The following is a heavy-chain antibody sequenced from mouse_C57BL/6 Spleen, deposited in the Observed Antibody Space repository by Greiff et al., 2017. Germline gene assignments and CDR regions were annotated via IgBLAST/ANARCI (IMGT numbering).Heavy chain of an antibody. D-gene: IGHD1-1*01. V-gene: IGHV1-82*01. J-gene: IGHJ2*01. CDR3: ALYYYGSSYYFDY. Sequence: QVQLQQSGPELVKPGASVKISCKASGYAFSSSWMNWVKQRPGKGLEWIGRIYPGDGDTNYNGKFKGKATLTADKPSSTAYMQLSSLTSEDSAVYFCALYYYGSSYYFDYWGQGTTLTVSS. CDR1: GYAFSSSW. CDR2: IYPGDGDT.